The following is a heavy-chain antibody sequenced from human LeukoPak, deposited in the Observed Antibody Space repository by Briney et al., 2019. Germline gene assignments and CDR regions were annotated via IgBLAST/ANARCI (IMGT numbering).Heavy chain of an antibody. CDR3: ARDLTMVRGVRMGFDP. V-gene: IGHV4-31*03. J-gene: IGHJ5*02. Sequence: PSETLSLTCTVSGGAISSEGYYWSWIRQHPGKGLEWIGYIYYSGSTYYNPSLKSRVTISVDTSKNQFSLKLSSVTAADTAVYYCARDLTMVRGVRMGFDPWGQGTLVTVSS. CDR1: GGAISSEGYY. CDR2: IYYSGST. D-gene: IGHD3-10*01.